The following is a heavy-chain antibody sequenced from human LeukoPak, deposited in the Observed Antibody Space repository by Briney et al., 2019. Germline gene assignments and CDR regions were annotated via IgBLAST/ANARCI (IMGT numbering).Heavy chain of an antibody. Sequence: SETLSLTCAVYGGSFSVYYWSWIRQPPGKGLEWIGEINHRGSTNYNPSLKSRVTISVDTSKDQFSLKLNSVTAADTAIYYCARGDITTGGAPFDHWGQGSLVTVSS. CDR2: INHRGST. CDR3: ARGDITTGGAPFDH. J-gene: IGHJ4*02. V-gene: IGHV4-34*01. D-gene: IGHD2-21*01. CDR1: GGSFSVYY.